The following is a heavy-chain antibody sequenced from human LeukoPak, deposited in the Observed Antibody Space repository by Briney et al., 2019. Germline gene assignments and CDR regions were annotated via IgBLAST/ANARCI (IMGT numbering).Heavy chain of an antibody. CDR2: ISAYNGNT. J-gene: IGHJ2*01. CDR3: AREKRGNWYFDL. V-gene: IGHV1-18*01. Sequence: ASVKVSCKASGYTFTSYGISWVRQAPGQGLEWMGWISAYNGNTNYAQKLQGRVTMTTDTSTSTAYMELRSLRSEDTAVYYCAREKRGNWYFDLWGRGTLVTVSS. CDR1: GYTFTSYG. D-gene: IGHD6-13*01.